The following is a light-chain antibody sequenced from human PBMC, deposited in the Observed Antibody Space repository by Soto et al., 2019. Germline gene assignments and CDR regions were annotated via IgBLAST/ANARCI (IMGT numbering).Light chain of an antibody. J-gene: IGKJ1*01. CDR3: QQYKPPT. V-gene: IGKV3-20*01. Sequence: EMVLTQSPGSLALSPGERATLCCRASQSVSSSYLAWYLQKPGQAPRLLIYGASSRATGIPDRFSGSGSGTDFTLTISRLEPEDFAVYYCQQYKPPTFGQGTKVDIK. CDR1: QSVSSSY. CDR2: GAS.